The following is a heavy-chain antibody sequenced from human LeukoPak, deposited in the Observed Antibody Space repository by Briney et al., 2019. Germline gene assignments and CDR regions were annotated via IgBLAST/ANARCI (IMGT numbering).Heavy chain of an antibody. CDR1: GGSFSGYY. CDR2: INHSGST. D-gene: IGHD1-26*01. V-gene: IGHV4-34*01. CDR3: ARGVSGGNGSNFDY. Sequence: SETLSLTCAVYGGSFSGYYWSWIRQPPGKGLEWLGEINHSGSTNYNPSLKSRVTISVDTSKNQFSLKLSSVTAADTAVYYCARGVSGGNGSNFDYWGQGTLVTVSS. J-gene: IGHJ4*02.